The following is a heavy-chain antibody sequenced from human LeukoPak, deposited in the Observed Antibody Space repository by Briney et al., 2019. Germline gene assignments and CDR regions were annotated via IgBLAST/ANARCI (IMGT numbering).Heavy chain of an antibody. CDR3: ARGLGAYFTMIVGGYFGY. CDR1: GGSFSGYY. D-gene: IGHD3-22*01. CDR2: INHSGST. V-gene: IGHV4-34*01. Sequence: PSETLSLTCAVYGGSFSGYYWSWIRQPPGKGLEWIGEINHSGSTNYNPSLKSRVTISVDTSKNQFSLKLSSVTAADTAVYYCARGLGAYFTMIVGGYFGYWGQGTLVTVSS. J-gene: IGHJ4*02.